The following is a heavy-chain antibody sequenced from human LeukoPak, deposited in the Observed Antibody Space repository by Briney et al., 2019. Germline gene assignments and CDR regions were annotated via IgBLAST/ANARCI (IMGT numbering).Heavy chain of an antibody. V-gene: IGHV4-39*07. CDR3: ARLVYDFCSGYYSGNYFDY. CDR2: IYYSGST. D-gene: IGHD3-3*01. J-gene: IGHJ4*02. CDR1: GGSISSSSYY. Sequence: PSETLSPTCTVSGGSISSSSYYWGWIRQPPGKGLEWIGSIYYSGSTYYNPSLKSRVTISVDTSKNQFSLKLSSVTAADTAVYYCARLVYDFCSGYYSGNYFDYWGQGTLVTVSS.